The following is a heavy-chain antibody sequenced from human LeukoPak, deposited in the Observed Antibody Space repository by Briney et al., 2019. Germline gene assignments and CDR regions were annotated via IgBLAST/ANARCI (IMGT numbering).Heavy chain of an antibody. D-gene: IGHD3-22*01. Sequence: SVKVSCKASGYTFTSYGISWVRQAPGQGLEWMGGIIPIFGTANYAQKFQGRVTITADESTSTAYMEVSSLRSEDTAVYYCARCGLPNYYDSSGYYYFDYWGQGTLVTVST. J-gene: IGHJ4*02. CDR2: IIPIFGTA. CDR1: GYTFTSYG. CDR3: ARCGLPNYYDSSGYYYFDY. V-gene: IGHV1-69*13.